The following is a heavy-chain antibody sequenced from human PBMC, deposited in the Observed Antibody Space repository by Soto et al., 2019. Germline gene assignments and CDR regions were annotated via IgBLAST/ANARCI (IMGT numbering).Heavy chain of an antibody. J-gene: IGHJ6*02. D-gene: IGHD6-13*01. Sequence: GGSLRLSCAASRFTFSSYAMSWVRQAPGKGLEWVSAISGSGGSTYYADSVKGRFTISRDNSKNTLYLQMNSLRAEDTAVYYCAKDRIAAAGGYYYYGMDVWGQGTTVTVSS. CDR2: ISGSGGST. V-gene: IGHV3-23*01. CDR3: AKDRIAAAGGYYYYGMDV. CDR1: RFTFSSYA.